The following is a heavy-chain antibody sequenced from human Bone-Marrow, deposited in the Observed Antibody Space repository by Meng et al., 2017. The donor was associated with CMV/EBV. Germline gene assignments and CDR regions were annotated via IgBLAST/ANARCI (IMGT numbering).Heavy chain of an antibody. J-gene: IGHJ4*02. D-gene: IGHD3-22*01. V-gene: IGHV4-61*01. Sequence: QVQLQESGPGLVKPSETLSLTCTVSGGSVSSGSYYWSWIRQPPGKGLEWIGYIYYSGTTYYNPSLKSRVSISVDRSKNQFSLKLSSATAADTAVYYCARYDSSGYYYYFDWWGQGNLVTVSS. CDR3: ARYDSSGYYYYFDW. CDR1: GGSVSSGSYY. CDR2: IYYSGTT.